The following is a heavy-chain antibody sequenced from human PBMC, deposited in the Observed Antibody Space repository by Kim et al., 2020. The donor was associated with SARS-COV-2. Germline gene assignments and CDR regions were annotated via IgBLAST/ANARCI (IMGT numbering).Heavy chain of an antibody. D-gene: IGHD2-2*01. V-gene: IGHV1-69*13. CDR3: ARAQGSTWGFDF. J-gene: IGHJ4*02. CDR1: GPSFSSHG. CDR2: VIPIFSAS. Sequence: SVKVSCKASGPSFSSHGVSWVRQAPGQGVEWMGGVIPIFSASHYAQKFQGRLTITADESTSTVYIELNSLTSEDTATYYCARAQGSTWGFDFWGQGTLVTVSS.